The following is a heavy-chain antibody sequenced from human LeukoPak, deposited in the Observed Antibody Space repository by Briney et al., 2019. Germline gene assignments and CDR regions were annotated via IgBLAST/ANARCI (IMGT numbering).Heavy chain of an antibody. Sequence: PSETLSLTCSVSSGSVRSNYYSWAWIRQAPGKGLEWVGGLDDSGNTYYNPSLKSRLTMSVDTSKNHFSLNLKSVAAADTSVYYCARRLRIGAAEWFDPWGQGTLVTVFS. CDR3: ARRLRIGAAEWFDP. CDR2: LDDSGNT. V-gene: IGHV4-39*02. D-gene: IGHD2-15*01. CDR1: SGSVRSNYYS. J-gene: IGHJ5*02.